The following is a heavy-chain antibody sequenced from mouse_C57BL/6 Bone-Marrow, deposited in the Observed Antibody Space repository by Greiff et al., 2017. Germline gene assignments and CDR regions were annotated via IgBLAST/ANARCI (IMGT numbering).Heavy chain of an antibody. J-gene: IGHJ3*01. D-gene: IGHD4-1*01. V-gene: IGHV1-54*01. Sequence: VQLQQSGAELVRPGTSVKVSCKASGYAFTNYLIEWVKQRPGQGLEWIGVINPGSGGTNYNEKFKGKATLTADKSSSTAYLQLSSLTSDDSAVYFCARSKYWDSWFAYWGQGPLVTVSA. CDR3: ARSKYWDSWFAY. CDR2: INPGSGGT. CDR1: GYAFTNYL.